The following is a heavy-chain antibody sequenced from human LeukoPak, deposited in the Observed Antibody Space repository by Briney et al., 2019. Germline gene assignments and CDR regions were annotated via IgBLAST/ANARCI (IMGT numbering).Heavy chain of an antibody. Sequence: GGSLRLSCAASGFTFSSYSMNWVRQAPGKGLEWVSSISSSSSYIYYADSVKGRFTISRDNAKNSLYLQMNSLRAEDTAVYYCASSRGLNFDYLFTSNAFDIWGQGTMVTVSS. CDR1: GFTFSSYS. CDR3: ASSRGLNFDYLFTSNAFDI. J-gene: IGHJ3*02. V-gene: IGHV3-21*01. CDR2: ISSSSSYI. D-gene: IGHD3-9*01.